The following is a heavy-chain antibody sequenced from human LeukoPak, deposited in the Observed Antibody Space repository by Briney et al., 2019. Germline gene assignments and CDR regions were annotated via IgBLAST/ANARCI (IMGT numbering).Heavy chain of an antibody. CDR2: IWYDGSNK. Sequence: GGSLRLSCAASGFTFSSYGMHWVRQAPGKGLEWVAVIWYDGSNKYYADSVKGRFTISRDNSKNTLYLQMNSLSAEDTAVYYCARDRGLGNFDYWGQGTLVTVSS. V-gene: IGHV3-33*01. J-gene: IGHJ4*02. CDR1: GFTFSSYG. D-gene: IGHD3-10*01. CDR3: ARDRGLGNFDY.